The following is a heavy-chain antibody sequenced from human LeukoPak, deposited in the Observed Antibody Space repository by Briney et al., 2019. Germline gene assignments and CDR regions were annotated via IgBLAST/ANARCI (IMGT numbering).Heavy chain of an antibody. CDR1: GFTFSDYY. V-gene: IGHV3-11*06. CDR2: ISGSSSYT. J-gene: IGHJ4*02. CDR3: ASRRSGYENY. D-gene: IGHD5-12*01. Sequence: GGSLRLSCAASGFTFSDYYMSWIRQAPGKGLEWVSYISGSSSYTNYADSVKGRFTISRDNAENSLLLQMNSLRAEDTAVYYCASRRSGYENYWGQGTLVTVSS.